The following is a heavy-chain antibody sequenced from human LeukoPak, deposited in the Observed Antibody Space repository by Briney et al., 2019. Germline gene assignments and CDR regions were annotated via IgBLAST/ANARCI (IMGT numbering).Heavy chain of an antibody. Sequence: GGSLRLSCAASGFTFSSYGMHWVRQAPGKGLEWVAFIRYDGSNKYYADSVKGRFTISRDNSKNSLYLQMNSLRAEDTAVYYCAREVGATGGSFGYWGQGTLVTVSS. CDR1: GFTFSSYG. CDR2: IRYDGSNK. J-gene: IGHJ4*02. CDR3: AREVGATGGSFGY. V-gene: IGHV3-30*02. D-gene: IGHD1-26*01.